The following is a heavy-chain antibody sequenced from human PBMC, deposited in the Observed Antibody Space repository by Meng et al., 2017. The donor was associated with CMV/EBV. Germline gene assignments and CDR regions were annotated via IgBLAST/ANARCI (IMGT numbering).Heavy chain of an antibody. J-gene: IGHJ6*02. CDR2: IYPGDSDT. V-gene: IGHV5-51*01. CDR3: ATTLDYYDSSGYPLYYYYGMDV. CDR1: GYSFTSYW. D-gene: IGHD3-22*01. Sequence: GESLKISCKGPGYSFTSYWIGWVRQMPGKGLEWMGIIYPGDSDTRYSPSFQGQVTISADKSISTAYLQWSSLKASDTAMYYCATTLDYYDSSGYPLYYYYGMDVWGQGTTVTVSS.